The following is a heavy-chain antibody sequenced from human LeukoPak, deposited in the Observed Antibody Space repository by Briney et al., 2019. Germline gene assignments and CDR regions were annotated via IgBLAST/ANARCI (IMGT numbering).Heavy chain of an antibody. D-gene: IGHD2-15*01. V-gene: IGHV1-18*01. CDR3: ARPSRDIVVVVAATEDDAFDI. J-gene: IGHJ3*02. CDR2: ISAYNGNT. Sequence: GASVKVSCKASGYTFTGYGISWVRQAPGQGLEWMGWISAYNGNTNYAQKLQGRVTMTTDTSTSTAYMELRSLRSDDTAVYYCARPSRDIVVVVAATEDDAFDIWGQGTMVTVSS. CDR1: GYTFTGYG.